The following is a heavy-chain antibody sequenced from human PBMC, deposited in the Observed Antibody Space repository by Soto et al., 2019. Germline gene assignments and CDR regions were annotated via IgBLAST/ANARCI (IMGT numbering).Heavy chain of an antibody. D-gene: IGHD1-1*01. CDR1: GFTFSAYW. CDR2: ISDDGSTA. CDR3: ARGPRVSSTGTGAH. V-gene: IGHV3-74*01. J-gene: IGHJ4*02. Sequence: GGSLRLSCAVSGFTFSAYWMHWVRQLQGKGLTWVSRISDDGSTATYADSVKGRFVISRDNAKNSLYLEMNTLRVDDSGLYYCARGPRVSSTGTGAHWGRGTLVTVS.